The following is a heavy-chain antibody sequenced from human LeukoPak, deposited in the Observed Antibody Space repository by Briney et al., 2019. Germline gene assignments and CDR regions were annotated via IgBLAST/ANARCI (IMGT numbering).Heavy chain of an antibody. V-gene: IGHV4-59*01. CDR1: SGSISSYY. CDR3: ARAVVGGSYSHFDY. Sequence: SETLSLTCTVSSGSISSYYWSWIRQPPGKGLEWIGDMYYSGSTNYNPSLKSRVTISVDTSKNQFSLKLSSVTAADTAVYYCARAVVGGSYSHFDYWGQGTLVTVSS. D-gene: IGHD1-26*01. CDR2: MYYSGST. J-gene: IGHJ4*02.